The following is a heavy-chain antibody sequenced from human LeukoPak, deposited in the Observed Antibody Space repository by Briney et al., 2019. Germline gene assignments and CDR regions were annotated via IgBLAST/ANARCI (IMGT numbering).Heavy chain of an antibody. V-gene: IGHV4-39*01. CDR3: ARHSRSAYTGYENAFDI. J-gene: IGHJ3*02. CDR1: GDSIGSSSYC. Sequence: PSETLSLTCTVSGDSIGSSSYCWDWIRQPPGKGLEWIGNIYNSANTHYNPSLKTRITMSVDTSKNQFSLKPNSVTAADTGIYYCARHSRSAYTGYENAFDIWGQGTMVTVSS. D-gene: IGHD5-12*01. CDR2: IYNSANT.